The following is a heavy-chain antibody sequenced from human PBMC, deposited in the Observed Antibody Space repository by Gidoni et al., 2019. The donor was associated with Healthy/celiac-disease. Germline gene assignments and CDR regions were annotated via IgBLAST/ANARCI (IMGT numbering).Heavy chain of an antibody. CDR1: GLTFDDYA. D-gene: IGHD3-3*01. CDR3: ARGLPDDFWSGYYLDY. J-gene: IGHJ4*02. Sequence: ELQLVESGVVVVQPGGSLSLSCAASGLTFDDYAMHWVRQAPGKGLDWVSLISWDGGSTYYADSVKGRFTISRDNSKNSLYLQMSSLRAEDTALYYCARGLPDDFWSGYYLDYWGQGTLVTVSS. CDR2: ISWDGGST. V-gene: IGHV3-43D*03.